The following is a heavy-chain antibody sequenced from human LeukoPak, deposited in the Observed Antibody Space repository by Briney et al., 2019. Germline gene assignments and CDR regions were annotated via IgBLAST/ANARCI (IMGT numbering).Heavy chain of an antibody. V-gene: IGHV4-61*02. Sequence: SETLSLTCTVSGGSTSSGSYYWSWIRQPAGKGLEWIGRIYTSGSTNYNPSLKSRVTISVDTSKNQFSLKLSSVTAADTAVYYCARDGQMATILDAFDIWGQGTMVTVSS. CDR2: IYTSGST. D-gene: IGHD5-24*01. CDR1: GGSTSSGSYY. J-gene: IGHJ3*02. CDR3: ARDGQMATILDAFDI.